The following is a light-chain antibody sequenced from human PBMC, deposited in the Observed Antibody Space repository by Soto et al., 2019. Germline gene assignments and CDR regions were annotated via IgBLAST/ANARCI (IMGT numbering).Light chain of an antibody. J-gene: IGKJ5*01. CDR2: DTS. V-gene: IGKV3-11*01. CDR1: QRVNRQ. Sequence: EVVMPQSPASLSVTPGERVTLSCRASQRVNRQVLWYQHRPGQAPRLLIYDTSARAACIPARFSGSGSGTDFTLTISSIEHEDFALYYCQQRNKWPPITFGQGTRLEIK. CDR3: QQRNKWPPIT.